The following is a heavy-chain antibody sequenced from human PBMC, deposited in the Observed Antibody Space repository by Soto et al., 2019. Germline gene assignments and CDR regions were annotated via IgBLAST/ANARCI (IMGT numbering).Heavy chain of an antibody. CDR2: SDPSDSET. Sequence: GESLKISCKGSGYIFNTFWISWVRQLPGIGLEGMGRSDPSDSETKYSPSSQGHVTFSVDKSISTAYLQWSSLKASDSAMYYCARLTGIVGATFWGQGTTVTVSS. CDR3: ARLTGIVGATF. J-gene: IGHJ4*02. CDR1: GYIFNTFW. D-gene: IGHD1-26*01. V-gene: IGHV5-10-1*01.